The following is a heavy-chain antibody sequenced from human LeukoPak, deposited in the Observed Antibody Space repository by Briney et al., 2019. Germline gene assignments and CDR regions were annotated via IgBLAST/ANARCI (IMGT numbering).Heavy chain of an antibody. V-gene: IGHV4-39*07. CDR3: ARGAYSYVGYFDY. D-gene: IGHD5-18*01. CDR1: GGSISSSSYY. J-gene: IGHJ4*02. Sequence: SETLSLTRTVSGGSISSSSYYWGWIRQPPGKGLEWIGSIYYSGSTYYNPSLKSRVTISVDTSKNQFSLKLSSVTAADTAVYYCARGAYSYVGYFDYWGQGTLVTVSS. CDR2: IYYSGST.